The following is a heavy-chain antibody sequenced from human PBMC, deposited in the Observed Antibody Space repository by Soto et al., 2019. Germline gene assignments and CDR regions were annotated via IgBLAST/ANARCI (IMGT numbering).Heavy chain of an antibody. CDR2: FDPEDGET. V-gene: IGHV1-24*01. Sequence: ASVKVSCKASGYTLTELSMHWVRQAPGKGLEWMGGFDPEDGETIYAQKFQGRVTMTEDTSTDTAYMELRNLRSDDTAVYYCVRCYCSVGSCYACWHFDLWGRGTLVTVSS. D-gene: IGHD2-15*01. CDR3: VRCYCSVGSCYACWHFDL. CDR1: GYTLTELS. J-gene: IGHJ2*01.